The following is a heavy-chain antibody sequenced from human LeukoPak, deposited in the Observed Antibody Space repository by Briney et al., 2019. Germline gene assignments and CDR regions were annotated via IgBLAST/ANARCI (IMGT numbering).Heavy chain of an antibody. CDR2: IYTRGST. D-gene: IGHD2-15*01. Sequence: SETLSLTCTVSGGSINNYYWSWIRQPAGKGLEWIGRIYTRGSTNYNPSLKSRVTMSVDTSKNQFSLKLSSVTAADTAAYYCARGRYCSADICPGGDAFDIWGQGTMVSVSS. CDR1: GGSINNYY. CDR3: ARGRYCSADICPGGDAFDI. V-gene: IGHV4-4*07. J-gene: IGHJ3*02.